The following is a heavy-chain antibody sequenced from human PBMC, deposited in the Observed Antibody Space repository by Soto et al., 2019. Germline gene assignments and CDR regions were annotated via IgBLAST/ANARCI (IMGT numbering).Heavy chain of an antibody. CDR2: ISHGGNEK. CDR3: AKVSSDRGYYYFAMDV. V-gene: IGHV3-30*18. D-gene: IGHD3-10*01. Sequence: QVQLLESGGGVVQPGRSLRLSCAASGFIFSSYAMHWVRQAPGKGLESVAVISHGGNEKYYADSVEGRFTISRDNSKNMVYLQMNGLRPEDTAVYYCAKVSSDRGYYYFAMDVWGQGTTVTVSS. J-gene: IGHJ6*02. CDR1: GFIFSSYA.